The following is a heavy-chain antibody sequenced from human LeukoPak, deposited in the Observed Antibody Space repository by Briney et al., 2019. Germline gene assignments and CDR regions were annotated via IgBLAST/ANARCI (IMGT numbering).Heavy chain of an antibody. CDR1: GFTFSSYG. V-gene: IGHV3-30*03. CDR2: ISYDGSNK. CDR3: AGLDWGLSY. J-gene: IGHJ4*02. Sequence: GGSLRLSCAASGFTFSSYGMHWVRQAPGKGLEWVAVISYDGSNKYYADSVKGRFTISRDNSKNTLYLQMNSLRAEDTAVYYCAGLDWGLSYWGQGTLVTVSS. D-gene: IGHD7-27*01.